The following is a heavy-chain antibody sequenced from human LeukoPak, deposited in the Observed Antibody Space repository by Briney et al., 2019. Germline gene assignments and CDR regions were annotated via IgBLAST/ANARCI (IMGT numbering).Heavy chain of an antibody. D-gene: IGHD5-12*01. V-gene: IGHV3-74*01. J-gene: IGHJ4*02. CDR3: ARGPSGYHNT. Sequence: GGSLRLSCAASTSTGLVWMDWVRKAPGKGLVWVARIKSDGTSANYADSVRGRFTISRDNAKNSLYLQMNSLRAEDTAVYYCARGPSGYHNTGGQGTLVTVSS. CDR2: IKSDGTSA. CDR1: TSTGLVW.